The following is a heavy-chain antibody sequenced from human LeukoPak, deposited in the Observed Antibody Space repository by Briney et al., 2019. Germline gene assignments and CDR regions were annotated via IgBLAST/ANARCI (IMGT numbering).Heavy chain of an antibody. D-gene: IGHD3-3*01. J-gene: IGHJ4*02. CDR3: ARGPDVLRFLEWLSPTRPFDY. CDR2: NYHSGST. Sequence: SETLSLTCAVSGYSISSGYYWGWIRQPPGKGLEWIGSNYHSGSTYYNPSLKSRVTISVDTSKNQFSLKLSSVTAADTAVYYCARGPDVLRFLEWLSPTRPFDYWGQGTLVTVFS. CDR1: GYSISSGYY. V-gene: IGHV4-38-2*01.